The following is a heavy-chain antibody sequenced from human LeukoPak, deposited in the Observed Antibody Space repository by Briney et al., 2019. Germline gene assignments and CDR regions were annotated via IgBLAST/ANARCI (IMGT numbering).Heavy chain of an antibody. V-gene: IGHV4-39*07. D-gene: IGHD6-6*01. Sequence: SETLSLTCTVSGGSISSSSYYWSWIRQPPGKGLEWIGTLYYSGSTYYNPSLKSRVTISVDTSKNQFSLKLNSVTAADTAVYYCARGGAARLHFQNWGQGTLVTVSS. J-gene: IGHJ1*01. CDR3: ARGGAARLHFQN. CDR2: LYYSGST. CDR1: GGSISSSSYY.